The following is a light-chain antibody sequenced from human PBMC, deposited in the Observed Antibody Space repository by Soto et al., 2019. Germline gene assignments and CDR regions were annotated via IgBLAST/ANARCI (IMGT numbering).Light chain of an antibody. CDR3: QAWDSSTVL. CDR2: QDR. CDR1: KLGDKY. Sequence: SYELTQPPSVSVYPGQTATITCSGDKLGDKYACWYQQKPGRSPVVVIYQDRMRPSGIPERFSGSNSGNTATLTISGTQAMDEADYYCQAWDSSTVLFGGGTKVTVL. J-gene: IGLJ2*01. V-gene: IGLV3-1*01.